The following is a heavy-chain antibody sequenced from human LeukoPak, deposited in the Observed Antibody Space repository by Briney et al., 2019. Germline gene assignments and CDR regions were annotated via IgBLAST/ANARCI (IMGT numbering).Heavy chain of an antibody. CDR2: IKQDGSER. CDR3: ARTNGDNSYGNGVPYYFDY. J-gene: IGHJ4*02. D-gene: IGHD5-18*01. V-gene: IGHV3-7*01. Sequence: PGGSLRLSCAASGFTFSSYWMSWVRQAPGKGLEWVANIKQDGSERYYVDSVKGRFTISRDNAKNSLYLQMNSLRAEDTAVYYCARTNGDNSYGNGVPYYFDYWGQGTLVTVSS. CDR1: GFTFSSYW.